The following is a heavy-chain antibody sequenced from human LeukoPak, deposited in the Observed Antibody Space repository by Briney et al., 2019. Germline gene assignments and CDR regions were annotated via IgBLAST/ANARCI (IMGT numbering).Heavy chain of an antibody. V-gene: IGHV3-21*01. D-gene: IGHD4/OR15-4a*01. Sequence: GGSLRLSCAASGFTSSSYSMNWVRQAPGKGLEWVSSISSSSSYIYYADSVRGRFTISRDNAKNSLYLQMNSLRAEDTAVYYCARAVLARLVDYWGQGTLVTVSS. J-gene: IGHJ4*02. CDR3: ARAVLARLVDY. CDR2: ISSSSSYI. CDR1: GFTSSSYS.